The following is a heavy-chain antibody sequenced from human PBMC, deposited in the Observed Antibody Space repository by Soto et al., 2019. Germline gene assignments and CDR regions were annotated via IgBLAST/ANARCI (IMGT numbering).Heavy chain of an antibody. J-gene: IGHJ1*01. CDR3: ASGHYHDSTGYYPAEYFQY. CDR1: GGTFSSYV. V-gene: IGHV1-69*13. D-gene: IGHD3-22*01. CDR2: IIPFFDTA. Sequence: ASVKVSCKASGGTFSSYVISWVRQAPGQGLEWMGGIIPFFDTANYAQKFQGRVTISAAESTSTAYMELHSLRSEDTAVYYCASGHYHDSTGYYPAEYFQYWGQGTPVTVSS.